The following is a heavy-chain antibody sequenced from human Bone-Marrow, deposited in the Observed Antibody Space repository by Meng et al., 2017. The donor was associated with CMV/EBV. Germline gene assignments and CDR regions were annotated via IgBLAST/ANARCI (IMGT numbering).Heavy chain of an antibody. D-gene: IGHD1-26*01. V-gene: IGHV1-2*02. CDR3: ARDRYAGTYWGGHDAFDM. CDR2: INPNTDGT. Sequence: ASVKVSCKASGYNFNAYYIYWVRQAPGQRLECMGWINPNTDGTNYAQGFQGRVSMTRDTSISTAYMELSRLMADDTAVYYCARDRYAGTYWGGHDAFDMWGQWTQVTVSS. J-gene: IGHJ3*02. CDR1: GYNFNAYY.